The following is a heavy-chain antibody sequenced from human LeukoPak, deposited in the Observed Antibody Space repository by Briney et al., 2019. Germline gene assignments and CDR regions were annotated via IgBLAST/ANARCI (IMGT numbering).Heavy chain of an antibody. J-gene: IGHJ6*02. CDR2: IYSGGST. CDR1: GFTVSSNY. V-gene: IGHV3-53*01. Sequence: GGSLRLSCAASGFTVSSNYMSWVRQAPGKGLEWVSVIYSGGSTYYADSVKGRFTISRDNSKNTLYLQMNSLRAEDTAVYYCARDAGEGVYGMDVWGQGTTVTVS. CDR3: ARDAGEGVYGMDV. D-gene: IGHD3-10*01.